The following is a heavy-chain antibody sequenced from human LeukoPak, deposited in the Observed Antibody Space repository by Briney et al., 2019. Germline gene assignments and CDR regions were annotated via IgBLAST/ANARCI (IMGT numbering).Heavy chain of an antibody. CDR2: INHSGGT. CDR3: ARRNRWELLDF. D-gene: IGHD1-26*01. J-gene: IGHJ4*02. V-gene: IGHV4-34*01. Sequence: PSETLSLTCAVYGGSFSGYYWSWIRQPPGKGLEWIGEINHSGGTNYNPSLKSRVTISVDTSKNQFSLKLGSVTAADTAVYYCARRNRWELLDFWGQGTLVTVSS. CDR1: GGSFSGYY.